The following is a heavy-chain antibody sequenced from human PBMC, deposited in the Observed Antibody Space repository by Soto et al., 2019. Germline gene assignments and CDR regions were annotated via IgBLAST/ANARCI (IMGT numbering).Heavy chain of an antibody. D-gene: IGHD3-22*01. V-gene: IGHV3-48*02. J-gene: IGHJ4*02. CDR2: ISSSSNTI. Sequence: GGSLRLSCAASGITFSSYSMNWVRQAPGKGLEWVSYISSSSNTIYYADSVKGRFTISRDNAKNSLYLQMNSLRDEDTAVYYCARTYDTSVYSHDYWGLGTLVTVSS. CDR1: GITFSSYS. CDR3: ARTYDTSVYSHDY.